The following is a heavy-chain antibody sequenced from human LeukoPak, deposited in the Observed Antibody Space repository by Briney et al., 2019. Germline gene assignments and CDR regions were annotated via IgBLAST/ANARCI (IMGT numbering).Heavy chain of an antibody. J-gene: IGHJ3*02. D-gene: IGHD1-14*01. CDR1: GHTFIDYF. CDR3: ARAVSGTLGGAFDI. Sequence: ASVKVSCKASGHTFIDYFIHWMRQTPGQGLEGLGWINPNSGVTRYAQKFQGRVTLTRDTAAYMELSSLKYDDTAVYYCARAVSGTLGGAFDIWGQGTAVTVSS. CDR2: INPNSGVT. V-gene: IGHV1-2*02.